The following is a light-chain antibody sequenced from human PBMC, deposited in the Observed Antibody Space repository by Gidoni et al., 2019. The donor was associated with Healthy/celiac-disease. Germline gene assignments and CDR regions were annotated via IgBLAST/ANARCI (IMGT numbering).Light chain of an antibody. CDR1: QSVSSY. CDR2: DAS. V-gene: IGKV3-11*01. Sequence: EIVLTQPPATLSLSPGERATLPCRASQSVSSYLAWYQQKPGQAPRLLIYDASNRATGIPARFSGSGSGTDFTLTISSLEPEDFAVYYCQRRSNWLTFGGGTKVEIK. J-gene: IGKJ4*01. CDR3: QRRSNWLT.